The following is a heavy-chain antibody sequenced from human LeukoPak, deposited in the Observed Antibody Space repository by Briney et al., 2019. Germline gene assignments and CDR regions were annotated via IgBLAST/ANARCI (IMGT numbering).Heavy chain of an antibody. D-gene: IGHD6-13*01. V-gene: IGHV3-64*01. CDR3: ASSVRSSWDVPNDAFDI. Sequence: GGSLRLSCAASGFAFSSYAMHWVRQAPGKGLEYVSGISSNGGNTYYANSVKGRFTISRDNSKNTLYLQMGSLRAEDMAVYYCASSVRSSWDVPNDAFDIWGQGTMVTVSS. J-gene: IGHJ3*02. CDR2: ISSNGGNT. CDR1: GFAFSSYA.